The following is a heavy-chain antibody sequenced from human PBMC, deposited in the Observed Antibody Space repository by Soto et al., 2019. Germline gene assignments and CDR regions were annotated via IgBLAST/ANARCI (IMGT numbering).Heavy chain of an antibody. D-gene: IGHD3-10*01. Sequence: ASVKVSCKASANTFTSYDINCVRQATGHGLEWMGWINPNSGNIGYAQKFQGRVTMTRDTAIRTAYMEGSRLRSDDTAVYYCARGRASGSYYLLDYWGQGTLVTVSS. CDR2: INPNSGNI. CDR1: ANTFTSYD. J-gene: IGHJ4*02. V-gene: IGHV1-8*01. CDR3: ARGRASGSYYLLDY.